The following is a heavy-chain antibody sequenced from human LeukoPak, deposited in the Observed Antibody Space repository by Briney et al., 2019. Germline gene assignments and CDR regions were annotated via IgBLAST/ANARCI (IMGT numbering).Heavy chain of an antibody. Sequence: ASVKVSCKASGDTFTGYYMHWVRQAPGQGLEWMGWINPNSGGTNYAQKFQGRVTMTRDTSISTAYMELRSLRSDDTAVYYCARDYRSYGDYPFDYWGQGTLVTVSS. CDR1: GDTFTGYY. J-gene: IGHJ4*02. CDR3: ARDYRSYGDYPFDY. CDR2: INPNSGGT. V-gene: IGHV1-2*02. D-gene: IGHD4-17*01.